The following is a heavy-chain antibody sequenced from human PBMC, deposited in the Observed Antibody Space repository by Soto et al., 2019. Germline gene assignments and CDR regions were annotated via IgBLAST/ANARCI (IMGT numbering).Heavy chain of an antibody. D-gene: IGHD3-10*01. V-gene: IGHV1-3*01. CDR2: INAGNGNT. CDR3: ARAGWFGDDSTDY. J-gene: IGHJ4*02. Sequence: ASVKVSFKASGYTFTSYAMHWVRQAPGQRLEWMGWINAGNGNTKYSQKFQGRVTITRDTSASTAYMELSSLRSEDTAVYYCARAGWFGDDSTDYWGQGTLVTVSS. CDR1: GYTFTSYA.